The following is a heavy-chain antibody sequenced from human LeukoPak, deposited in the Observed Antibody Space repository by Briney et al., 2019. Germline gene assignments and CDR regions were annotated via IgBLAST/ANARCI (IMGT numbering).Heavy chain of an antibody. Sequence: TGGSLRLSCAASGCTFSSYWMNWARQAPGKGLEWVASINHNGNVNYYVDSVKGRFTISRDNAKNSLYLQMSNLRAEDTAVYFCARGGGLGVWGQGATVTVSS. V-gene: IGHV3-7*03. CDR3: ARGGGLGV. CDR1: GCTFSSYW. CDR2: INHNGNVN. J-gene: IGHJ6*02. D-gene: IGHD3-16*01.